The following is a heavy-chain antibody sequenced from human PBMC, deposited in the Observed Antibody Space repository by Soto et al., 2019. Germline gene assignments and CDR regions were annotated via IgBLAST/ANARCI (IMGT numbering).Heavy chain of an antibody. CDR1: GGSVGSGSYY. Sequence: SETLSLTCTVSGGSVGSGSYYLTWIRQPPGKGLEWIGYIYYSGSTNYNPSLKSRVTISLDTSNKQFSLRLSSVTAAETAVYYCPRTFCSTTSCQDHGIDVWGYVNXVTVSS. J-gene: IGHJ6*01. CDR2: IYYSGST. D-gene: IGHD2-2*01. CDR3: PRTFCSTTSCQDHGIDV. V-gene: IGHV4-61*01.